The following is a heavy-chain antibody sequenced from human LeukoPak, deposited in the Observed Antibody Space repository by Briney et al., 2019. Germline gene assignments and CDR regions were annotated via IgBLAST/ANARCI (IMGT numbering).Heavy chain of an antibody. D-gene: IGHD6-19*01. J-gene: IGHJ5*02. CDR1: GFTFSSYD. V-gene: IGHV3-9*01. CDR2: ISWNSGSI. CDR3: AKAQYSSGWTEFDP. Sequence: GGSLRLSCAASGFTFSSYDMHWVRQAPGKGLEWVSGISWNSGSIGYADSVKGRFTISRDNAKNSLYLQMNSLRAEDTALYYCAKAQYSSGWTEFDPWGQGTLVTVSS.